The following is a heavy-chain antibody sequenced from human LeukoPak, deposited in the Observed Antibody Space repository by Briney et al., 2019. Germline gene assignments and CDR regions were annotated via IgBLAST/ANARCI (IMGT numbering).Heavy chain of an antibody. CDR3: AKDRGSGYHYFDY. CDR1: GFTFSSYA. J-gene: IGHJ4*02. D-gene: IGHD3-22*01. CDR2: ISTSGESA. V-gene: IGHV3-23*01. Sequence: PGGPLRLSCAASGFTFSSYAMSGLPQAPGRGLEWVSVISTSGESAYYADSVKGRFTISRDNSKNTLYLQMNSLRAEDTAVYYCAKDRGSGYHYFDYWGQGTLVTVSS.